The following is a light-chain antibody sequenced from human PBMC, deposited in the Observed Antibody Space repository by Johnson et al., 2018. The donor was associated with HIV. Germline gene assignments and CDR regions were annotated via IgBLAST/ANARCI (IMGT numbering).Light chain of an antibody. CDR1: SANIGNNY. CDR3: GTWDSSLSVLYV. CDR2: ENN. J-gene: IGLJ1*01. Sequence: QSVLTQPPSVSAAPGQKVTISCSGSSANIGNNYVSWYQQLPGTAPKLLIYENNKRPSGIPDRFSGSKSGTSATLGITGLPTGDEADYYCGTWDSSLSVLYVFGTGTKVTVL. V-gene: IGLV1-51*02.